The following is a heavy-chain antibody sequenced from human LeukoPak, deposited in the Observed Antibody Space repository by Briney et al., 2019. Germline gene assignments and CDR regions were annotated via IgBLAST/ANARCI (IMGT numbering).Heavy chain of an antibody. D-gene: IGHD3-9*01. V-gene: IGHV1-2*02. Sequence: ASVKVPCKASGYTFTGYYMHWVRQAPGQGLEWMGWINPNSGGTNYVQKFQGRVTMTRDTSISTAYMELSRLRSDDTAVYYCATTKYDILTGYSPLDYWGQGTLVTVSS. CDR3: ATTKYDILTGYSPLDY. CDR1: GYTFTGYY. J-gene: IGHJ4*02. CDR2: INPNSGGT.